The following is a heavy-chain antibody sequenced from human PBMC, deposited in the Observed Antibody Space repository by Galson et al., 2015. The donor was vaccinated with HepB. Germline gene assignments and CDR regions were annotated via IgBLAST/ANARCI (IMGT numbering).Heavy chain of an antibody. V-gene: IGHV3-30*18. J-gene: IGHJ6*02. D-gene: IGHD2-2*01. CDR2: ISYDGSKK. CDR3: AKAFVVLYGMDV. CDR1: GFSFRSYG. Sequence: SLRLSCAASGFSFRSYGMHWVRQAPGKGLEWVAVISYDGSKKYYADSVKGRFTISRDNSKDTLYLQMNSLRAEDTAVYYCAKAFVVLYGMDVWGQGTTVTVSS.